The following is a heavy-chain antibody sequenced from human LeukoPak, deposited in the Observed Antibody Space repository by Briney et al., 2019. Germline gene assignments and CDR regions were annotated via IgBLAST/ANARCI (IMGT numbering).Heavy chain of an antibody. CDR2: IYTSGST. J-gene: IGHJ3*02. D-gene: IGHD6-19*01. V-gene: IGHV4-4*07. CDR1: GGSISSYY. Sequence: PSETLSLTYTVSGGSISSYYWSWLRQPAGKGLEWIGRIYTSGSTNYNPSLKSRVTMSVDTSKNQFSLKLSSVTAADTAVYYCARDKWLRLDAFDIWGQGTMVTVSS. CDR3: ARDKWLRLDAFDI.